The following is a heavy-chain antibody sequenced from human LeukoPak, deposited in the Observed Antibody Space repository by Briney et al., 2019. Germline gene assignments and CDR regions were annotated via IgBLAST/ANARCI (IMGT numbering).Heavy chain of an antibody. CDR1: GFTFSSYE. Sequence: GGSLILSCAASGFTFSSYEMNWVRQAPGKGLEWVSYISSSGSTTHYADSVKGRFTMSRDNAKNSLNLQMNSLRAEDTAVYYCARDPSSGWYRYYFDYWGQGTLVTVSS. V-gene: IGHV3-48*03. J-gene: IGHJ4*02. CDR2: ISSSGSTT. D-gene: IGHD6-19*01. CDR3: ARDPSSGWYRYYFDY.